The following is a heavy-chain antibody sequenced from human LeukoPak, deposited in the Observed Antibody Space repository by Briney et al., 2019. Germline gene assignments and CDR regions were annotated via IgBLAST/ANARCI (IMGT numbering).Heavy chain of an antibody. Sequence: GGSLRLSCAASGFTFSSYGVHWVRQAPGKGLEWVAVISYDGSNKYYADSVKGRFIIARDNAKNSLYLQMKSLRAEDTALYYCARQSGTMVTTRFDYWGQGTLVTVSS. CDR1: GFTFSSYG. D-gene: IGHD4-17*01. J-gene: IGHJ4*02. V-gene: IGHV3-30*03. CDR2: ISYDGSNK. CDR3: ARQSGTMVTTRFDY.